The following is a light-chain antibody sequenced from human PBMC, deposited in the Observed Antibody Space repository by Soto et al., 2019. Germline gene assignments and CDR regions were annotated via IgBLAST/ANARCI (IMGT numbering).Light chain of an antibody. J-gene: IGKJ2*01. CDR2: KAS. CDR3: QQYNNYSGT. Sequence: DIQMTQSPSTLSASVGDRVTITCRASQSITSWLAWYQQKPGKAPKLLIYKASSLASGVPSRFSGSGSGTEFTLTISSLQPADFATYYCQQYNNYSGTFGQGTKLEIK. CDR1: QSITSW. V-gene: IGKV1-5*03.